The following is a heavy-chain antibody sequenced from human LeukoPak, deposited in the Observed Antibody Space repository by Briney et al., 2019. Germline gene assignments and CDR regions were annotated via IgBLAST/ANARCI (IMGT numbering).Heavy chain of an antibody. CDR1: RFTFNKYY. Sequence: GGSLRLSCVASRFTFNKYYMSWVRQAPGKGLQWVANINPDGSEKYYVDSVKGRFTISRDNARDSLYLQMNSLRDDDTSVYYCARDASALYWGRGTPVTVSS. CDR2: INPDGSEK. CDR3: ARDASALY. J-gene: IGHJ4*02. V-gene: IGHV3-7*01. D-gene: IGHD6-19*01.